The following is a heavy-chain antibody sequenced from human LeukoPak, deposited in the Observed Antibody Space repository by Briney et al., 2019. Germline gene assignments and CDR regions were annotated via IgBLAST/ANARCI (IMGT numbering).Heavy chain of an antibody. CDR2: ISTSSSYI. J-gene: IGHJ5*02. V-gene: IGHV3-21*01. CDR3: ARGADGVSSNSRGWFDP. D-gene: IGHD2-15*01. Sequence: PGGSLRLSCTASGFTFSSYSMNWVRQAPGKGLEWVTSISTSSSYIYYADSVKGRFTISRDNARNSLYLQMNTLRAEDTAVYSCARGADGVSSNSRGWFDPWGQGTLVTVSS. CDR1: GFTFSSYS.